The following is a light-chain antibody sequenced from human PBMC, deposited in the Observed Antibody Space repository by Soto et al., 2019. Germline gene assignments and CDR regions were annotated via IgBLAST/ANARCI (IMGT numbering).Light chain of an antibody. CDR1: SSDVGGYNY. CDR2: DVS. J-gene: IGLJ7*01. Sequence: QSVLTQPASVSGSPGQSITISCTGTSSDVGGYNYVSWYQQHPGKAPKLMIYDVSNRPSGVSNRFSGSKSGNTASLTISGXXXXXEADYYCSSYTSSILFGGGTQL. CDR3: SSYTSSIL. V-gene: IGLV2-14*01.